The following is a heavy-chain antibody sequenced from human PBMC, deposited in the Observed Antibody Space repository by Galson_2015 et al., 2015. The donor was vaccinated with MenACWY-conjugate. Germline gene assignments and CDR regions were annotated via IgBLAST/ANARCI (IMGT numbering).Heavy chain of an antibody. D-gene: IGHD2-15*01. J-gene: IGHJ4*02. CDR3: ARVVDSASMAGF. V-gene: IGHV4-59*13. CDR1: GGSINSYY. Sequence: LSLTCTVSGGSINSYYWSWIRPPPGTGLEWIGYMYYSGSANYNPSLKSRVTISVDTSKNQFSLTMTSVTAADTAVYYCARVVDSASMAGFWRQGTLVTVSS. CDR2: MYYSGSA.